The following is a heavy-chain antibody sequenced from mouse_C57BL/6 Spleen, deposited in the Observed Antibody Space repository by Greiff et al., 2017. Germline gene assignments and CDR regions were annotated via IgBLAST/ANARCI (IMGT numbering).Heavy chain of an antibody. D-gene: IGHD1-1*01. J-gene: IGHJ2*01. CDR1: GFTFSNYW. V-gene: IGHV6-3*01. Sequence: EVKVEESGGGLVQPGGSMKLSCVASGFTFSNYWMNWVRQSPEKGLEWVAQIRLKSDNYATHYAESVKGRFTISRDDSKSSVYLQMNNLRAEDTGIYYCTAYYYGSSYPFDYWGQGTTLTVSS. CDR2: IRLKSDNYAT. CDR3: TAYYYGSSYPFDY.